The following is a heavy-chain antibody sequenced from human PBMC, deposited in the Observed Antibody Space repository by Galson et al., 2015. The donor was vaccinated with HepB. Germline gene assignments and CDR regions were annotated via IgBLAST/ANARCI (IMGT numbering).Heavy chain of an antibody. CDR2: ISYDGSNK. D-gene: IGHD4-17*01. J-gene: IGHJ5*02. CDR3: AKDVTTVTTLGFDP. CDR1: GFTFSSYG. Sequence: SLRLSCAASGFTFSSYGMHWVRQAPGKGLEWVALISYDGSNKYYADSVKGRFTISRDNSENTLYLQMDSLRAEDTAVYYCAKDVTTVTTLGFDPWGQGTLVTVSS. V-gene: IGHV3-30*18.